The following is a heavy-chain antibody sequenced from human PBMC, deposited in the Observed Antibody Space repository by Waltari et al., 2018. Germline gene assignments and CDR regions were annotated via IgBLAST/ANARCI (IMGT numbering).Heavy chain of an antibody. Sequence: QVQLQQWGAGLLKSSETLSLTCAVYGGSFSGYYGSWIRQPPGKELEWIGEIHPSGSADYMSSLQSRVTRLLDTSKTQLSLKLTSVTAADTAVYYCARGLDNAKIGYWGQGTLVTVSS. CDR3: ARGLDNAKIGY. CDR2: IHPSGSA. D-gene: IGHD1-20*01. J-gene: IGHJ4*02. V-gene: IGHV4-34*01. CDR1: GGSFSGYY.